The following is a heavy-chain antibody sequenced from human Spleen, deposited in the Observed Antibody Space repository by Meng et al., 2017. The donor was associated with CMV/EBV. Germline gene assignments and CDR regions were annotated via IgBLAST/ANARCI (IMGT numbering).Heavy chain of an antibody. CDR1: GFTFSSYS. CDR3: AREGYGFPYPRYGMDV. V-gene: IGHV3-21*01. J-gene: IGHJ6*02. CDR2: ISSSSSYI. Sequence: GESLKTSCASSGFTFSSYSMNWVRQAPGKGVEWVSSISSSSSYIYFADSVKGRFTISRDNAKNSLYLQMNSLRAEDTAVYFCAREGYGFPYPRYGMDVWGQGTTVTVSS. D-gene: IGHD3-3*01.